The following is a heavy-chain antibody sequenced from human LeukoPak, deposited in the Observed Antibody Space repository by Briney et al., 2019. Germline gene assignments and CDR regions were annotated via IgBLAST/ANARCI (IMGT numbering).Heavy chain of an antibody. J-gene: IGHJ4*02. D-gene: IGHD2-2*01. CDR2: IYYSGDT. V-gene: IGHV4-59*01. CDR1: GGSISGYY. Sequence: SETLSLTCTVSGGSISGYYWSWIRQPPGKGLEWIGYIYYSGDTNYNPSLKSRVTISVDTSKNQFSLKLNSVTAADTAVYYCARVRYCSTNRCYDREFDNWGQGTLVTVSS. CDR3: ARVRYCSTNRCYDREFDN.